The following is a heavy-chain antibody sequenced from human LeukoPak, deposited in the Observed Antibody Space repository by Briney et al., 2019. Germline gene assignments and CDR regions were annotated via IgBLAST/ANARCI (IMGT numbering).Heavy chain of an antibody. CDR2: INPSDDST. J-gene: IGHJ2*01. D-gene: IGHD6-19*01. CDR1: GYTLTSYY. CDR3: ARGGSGWYTGYFDL. V-gene: IGHV1-46*01. Sequence: AASVKVSCEASGYTLTSYYMHWVRQAPGQGLEWMGIINPSDDSTSYAQKFQGRVTMTRDTSTSTVYMELSRLRSDDTAVYYWARGGSGWYTGYFDLWGRGTLVTVSS.